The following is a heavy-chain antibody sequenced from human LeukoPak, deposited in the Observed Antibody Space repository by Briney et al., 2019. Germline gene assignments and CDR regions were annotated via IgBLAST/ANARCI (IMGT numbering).Heavy chain of an antibody. CDR2: ISAYNGNT. CDR3: ARVRYYDSSGYYYYDAFDI. J-gene: IGHJ3*02. Sequence: ASVKVSCKASGYTFTSYGISWVRQAPGQGLEWMGWISAYNGNTNYAQKLQGRVTMTTDTSTSTAYMELRSLRSDDTAVYYCARVRYYDSSGYYYYDAFDIWGQGTMVTVSS. D-gene: IGHD3-22*01. CDR1: GYTFTSYG. V-gene: IGHV1-18*01.